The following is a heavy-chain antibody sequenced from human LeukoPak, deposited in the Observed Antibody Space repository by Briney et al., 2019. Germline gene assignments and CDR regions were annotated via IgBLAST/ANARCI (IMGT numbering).Heavy chain of an antibody. CDR1: GFSFTTYW. CDR2: INQDGTEK. D-gene: IGHD3-10*01. V-gene: IGHV3-7*03. CDR3: ARKSASGNYPLDY. Sequence: SGGSLRLSCAASGFSFTTYWMSWVRQAQGKGLEWVANINQDGTEKYYVDSVKGRFTISRDNAKNTVFLQMSSLRAEDTALYYCARKSASGNYPLDYWGQGTLVTVSS. J-gene: IGHJ4*02.